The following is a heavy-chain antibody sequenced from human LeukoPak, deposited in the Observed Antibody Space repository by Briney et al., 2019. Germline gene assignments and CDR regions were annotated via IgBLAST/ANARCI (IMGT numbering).Heavy chain of an antibody. CDR3: ARALGYSYGYVVDY. CDR1: GFTFSSHA. Sequence: GGSLRLSCAGSGFTFSSHAISWVRQAPGKGLEWVSSISRSSGTTYYADSVKGRFTISGDNAKNSLYLQMNSLRAEDTAVYYCARALGYSYGYVVDYWGQGTLVTASS. J-gene: IGHJ4*02. CDR2: ISRSSGTT. V-gene: IGHV3-48*01. D-gene: IGHD5-18*01.